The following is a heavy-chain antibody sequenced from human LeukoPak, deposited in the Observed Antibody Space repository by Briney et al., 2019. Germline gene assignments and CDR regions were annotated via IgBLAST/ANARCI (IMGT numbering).Heavy chain of an antibody. CDR2: ISGTGANT. Sequence: GGSLRLSCAASGFTFKNYGMSWVRQAPGKGLEWVSDISGTGANTYYADSLKGRFTISRDNSKNTLYLQMSSLRAEDTAVYFCARGRRWDLLVSLIDASDIWGQGTMVTVSS. D-gene: IGHD4-23*01. CDR3: ARGRRWDLLVSLIDASDI. V-gene: IGHV3-23*01. CDR1: GFTFKNYG. J-gene: IGHJ3*02.